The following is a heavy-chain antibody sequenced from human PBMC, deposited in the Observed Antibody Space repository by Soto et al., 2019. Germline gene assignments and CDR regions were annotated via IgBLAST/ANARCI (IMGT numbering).Heavy chain of an antibody. CDR3: ARPAAGDGEGFYYYYYGMDV. Sequence: QVQLVQSGAEVKKPGSSVKVSCKASGVTFSSYTISWVRQAPGQGLEWIGRIIPILGIANYAQKFQGRVMMTADKSTSTAYIELGSLRSEDTAVYYCARPAAGDGEGFYYYYYGMDVWGQGTTVTVS. D-gene: IGHD6-13*01. J-gene: IGHJ6*02. CDR2: IIPILGIA. V-gene: IGHV1-69*02. CDR1: GVTFSSYT.